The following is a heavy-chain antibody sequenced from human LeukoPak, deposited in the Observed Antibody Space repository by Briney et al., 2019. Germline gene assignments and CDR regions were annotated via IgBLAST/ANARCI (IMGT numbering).Heavy chain of an antibody. D-gene: IGHD6-13*01. J-gene: IGHJ3*02. CDR2: IVPIFGTT. CDR1: GGTFSSYA. CDR3: ARDRGERGSSWSLPAHGFDI. Sequence: SVKVSCKASGGTFSSYAINWVPQAPGQGLEWMGRIVPIFGTTNYAQKFQGRVTITTDESTSTAYMELSSLRSEDTAVYYCARDRGERGSSWSLPAHGFDIWGQGTMVTVSS. V-gene: IGHV1-69*05.